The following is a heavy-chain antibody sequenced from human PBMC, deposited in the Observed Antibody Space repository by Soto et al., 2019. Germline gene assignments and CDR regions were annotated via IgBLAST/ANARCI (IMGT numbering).Heavy chain of an antibody. CDR2: INPATGAA. V-gene: IGHV1-2*02. Sequence: QLHLVQSGAVVKKPGASVTVSCSASGYPVTAYYMHWVRQAPGRGLEWMGGINPATGAAKYTQTFQGRVTMPRDPSTSTVFMEMSGPTSADTAVFYWARGGGVGVAGSAAFDMWGQGTLVTVSS. CDR1: GYPVTAYY. D-gene: IGHD3-3*01. CDR3: ARGGGVGVAGSAAFDM. J-gene: IGHJ3*02.